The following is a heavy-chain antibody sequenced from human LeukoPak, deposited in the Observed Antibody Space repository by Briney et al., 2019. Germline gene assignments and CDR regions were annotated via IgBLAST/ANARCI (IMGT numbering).Heavy chain of an antibody. Sequence: GGSLRLSCAAPGFIVSSNYMNWVRQAPGKGLEWVSVIYSGGSTYYADSVKGRFTISRDNSKNTLYLQMNSLRAGDTAVYYCSRSWDARLNLDYWGQETLVTVSS. D-gene: IGHD1-26*01. CDR2: IYSGGST. J-gene: IGHJ4*02. CDR1: GFIVSSNY. V-gene: IGHV3-66*02. CDR3: SRSWDARLNLDY.